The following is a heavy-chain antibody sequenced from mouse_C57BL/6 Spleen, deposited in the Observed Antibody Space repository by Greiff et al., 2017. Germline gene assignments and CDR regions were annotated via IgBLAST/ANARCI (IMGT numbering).Heavy chain of an antibody. J-gene: IGHJ3*01. Sequence: QVQLQQPGAELVRPGSSVKLSCKASGYPFTSYWMDWVKQRPGQGLEWIGNIYPSDSETHYNQKFKDKATLTVDKSSSTAYMQLSSLTSEDSAVYYCARGGSGPVAYWGQGTLVTVSA. CDR2: IYPSDSET. V-gene: IGHV1-61*01. CDR3: ARGGSGPVAY. D-gene: IGHD3-2*02. CDR1: GYPFTSYW.